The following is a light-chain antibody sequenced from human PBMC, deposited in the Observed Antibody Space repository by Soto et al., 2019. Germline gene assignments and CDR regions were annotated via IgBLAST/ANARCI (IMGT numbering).Light chain of an antibody. CDR1: QSVSSN. Sequence: EIVMTQSQTTLSVSPGQRSTLSCRASQSVSSNLAWYQQKPGQAPRLLIYDASSRATGIPDRFSGVVSGTDGTITISRLQTEDGAVYDGQQLSSYPLTFGGGTKVDIK. CDR2: DAS. J-gene: IGKJ4*01. V-gene: IGKV3D-15*01. CDR3: QQLSSYPLT.